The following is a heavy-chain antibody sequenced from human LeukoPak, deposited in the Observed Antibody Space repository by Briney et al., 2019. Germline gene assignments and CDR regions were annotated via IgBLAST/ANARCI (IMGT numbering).Heavy chain of an antibody. J-gene: IGHJ4*02. Sequence: GGSLRLSCAAFGFTFSGYALTWVRQAPGKGLKWVSTVTGSGDATYYADSVKGRFTISRDNSQNMLYLQMNSLRAEDTARYYCAKDLAIAARPVFDYWGRGTLVTVSS. CDR3: AKDLAIAARPVFDY. CDR2: VTGSGDAT. D-gene: IGHD6-6*01. CDR1: GFTFSGYA. V-gene: IGHV3-23*01.